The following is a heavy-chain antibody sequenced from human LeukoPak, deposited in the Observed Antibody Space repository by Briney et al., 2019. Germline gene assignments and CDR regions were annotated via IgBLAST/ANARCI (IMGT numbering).Heavy chain of an antibody. D-gene: IGHD2-15*01. J-gene: IGHJ4*02. Sequence: PGASVKVSCKASGYTFTSYDINWVRQATGQGLEWMGWMNRNSGNTGYAQKFQGRVTMTRNTSISTAYMELSSLRSEDTAVYYCARAGYCSGGSCYRVYYFDYWGQGTLVTVSS. CDR3: ARAGYCSGGSCYRVYYFDY. CDR2: MNRNSGNT. V-gene: IGHV1-8*01. CDR1: GYTFTSYD.